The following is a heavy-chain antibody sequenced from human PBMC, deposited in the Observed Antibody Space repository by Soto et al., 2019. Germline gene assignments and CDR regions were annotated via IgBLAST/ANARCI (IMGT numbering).Heavy chain of an antibody. Sequence: QVQLVQSGAEVKNPGASVTVSCRASGYTFTSYYIHWVRQAPGQGLEWMAIINPNGGSTNYAQRFPGRVTVTRDTSTSMVYMELSSLRSEDTAVYYCSRGLGSGDYWGQGTLVTVSS. CDR1: GYTFTSYY. J-gene: IGHJ4*02. CDR2: INPNGGST. V-gene: IGHV1-46*03. CDR3: SRGLGSGDY. D-gene: IGHD3-10*01.